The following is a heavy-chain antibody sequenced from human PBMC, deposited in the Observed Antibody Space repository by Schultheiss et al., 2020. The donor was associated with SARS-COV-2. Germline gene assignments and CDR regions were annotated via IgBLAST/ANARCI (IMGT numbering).Heavy chain of an antibody. CDR2: INHSGST. CDR3: ARRRDYMDV. J-gene: IGHJ6*03. Sequence: SQTLSLTCAVYGGSFSGYYWSWIRQPAGKGLEWIGEINHSGSTNYNPSLKSRVTISVDTSKDQFSLKLSSVTAADTAVYFCARRRDYMDVWGKGTTVTVSS. CDR1: GGSFSGYY. V-gene: IGHV4-34*01.